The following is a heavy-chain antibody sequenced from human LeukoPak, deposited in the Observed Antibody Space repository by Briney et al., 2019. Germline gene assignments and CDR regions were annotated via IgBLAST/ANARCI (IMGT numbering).Heavy chain of an antibody. CDR1: GFTFSSYA. Sequence: GGSLRLSCAASGFTFSSYAMHWVRQAPGKGLEWVAVISYDGSNKYYADSVKGRFTISRDNSKNTLYLQMNSLRAEDTAVYYCARSLEWLPDINFDYWGQGTLVTVSS. CDR2: ISYDGSNK. V-gene: IGHV3-30*04. CDR3: ARSLEWLPDINFDY. J-gene: IGHJ4*02. D-gene: IGHD5-12*01.